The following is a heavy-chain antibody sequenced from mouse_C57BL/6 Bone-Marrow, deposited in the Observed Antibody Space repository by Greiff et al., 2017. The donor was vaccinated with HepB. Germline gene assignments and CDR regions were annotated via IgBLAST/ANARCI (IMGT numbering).Heavy chain of an antibody. D-gene: IGHD2-1*01. CDR1: GYTFTDYY. V-gene: IGHV1-26*01. Sequence: EVQLQQSGPELVKPGASVKISCKASGYTFTDYYMNWVKQSHGKSLEWIGDINPNNGGTSYNQKFKGKATLTVDKSSSTAYMELRSLTSEDSAVYYCARRGLGNFHYYAMDYWGQGTSVTVSS. J-gene: IGHJ4*01. CDR2: INPNNGGT. CDR3: ARRGLGNFHYYAMDY.